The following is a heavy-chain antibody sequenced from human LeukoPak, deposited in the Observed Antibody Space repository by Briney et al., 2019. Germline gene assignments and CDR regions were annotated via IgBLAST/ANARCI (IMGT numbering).Heavy chain of an antibody. CDR2: IKSKTDGGTT. V-gene: IGHV3-15*01. D-gene: IGHD3-10*01. J-gene: IGHJ4*02. Sequence: WIRQPPGKGLEWVGRIKSKTDGGTTDYAAPVKGRFTISRDDSKNTLYLQMNSLKTEDTAVYYCTTDSGYYGSGSFTYWGQGTLVTVSS. CDR3: TTDSGYYGSGSFTY.